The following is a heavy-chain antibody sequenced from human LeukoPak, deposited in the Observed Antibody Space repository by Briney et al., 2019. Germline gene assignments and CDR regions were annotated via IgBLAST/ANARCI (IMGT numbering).Heavy chain of an antibody. CDR1: GGSISSSVYY. V-gene: IGHV4-39*01. Sequence: KPSETLSLTCIVSGGSISSSVYYWGWIRQPPGKGLAWIGSLYYSGYIYYNPSLKSRVAISVDKSKNQFSLRLNSVTAADMAVYYCARHDLWGQGTLVTVAS. J-gene: IGHJ4*02. CDR2: LYYSGYI. CDR3: ARHDL.